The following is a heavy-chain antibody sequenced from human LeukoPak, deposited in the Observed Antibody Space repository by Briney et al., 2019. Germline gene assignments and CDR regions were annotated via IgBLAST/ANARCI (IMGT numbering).Heavy chain of an antibody. D-gene: IGHD3-10*01. CDR2: IRYDGSNK. Sequence: PGGSLRLSCAASGFTFSSFGMHWVRQAPGKGLEWVAFIRYDGSNKYYADSVKGRFTISRDNSKNTLFLQMNSLRGDDTAVYYCAKDAIVITMIRGGWFDPWGQGTLVTVSS. CDR3: AKDAIVITMIRGGWFDP. CDR1: GFTFSSFG. V-gene: IGHV3-30*02. J-gene: IGHJ5*02.